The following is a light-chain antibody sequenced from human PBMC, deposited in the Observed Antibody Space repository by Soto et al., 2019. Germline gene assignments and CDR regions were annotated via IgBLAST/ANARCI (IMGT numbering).Light chain of an antibody. Sequence: QSALTQPRSVSGSPGQSVTISCTGTSSDVGGYNYVSWYQQHPGKAPKLMIYGVSKRPSGVPDRFSGSKSDNTASLTISGLQAEDEADYYCGSYAGSYTYVFGTGTKLTVL. CDR3: GSYAGSYTYV. CDR2: GVS. CDR1: SSDVGGYNY. J-gene: IGLJ1*01. V-gene: IGLV2-11*01.